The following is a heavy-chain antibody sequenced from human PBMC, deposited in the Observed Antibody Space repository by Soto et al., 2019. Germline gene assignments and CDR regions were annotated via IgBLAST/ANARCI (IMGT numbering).Heavy chain of an antibody. V-gene: IGHV3-23*01. D-gene: IGHD3-16*01. J-gene: IGHJ4*02. CDR3: TSTRPARGYY. CDR1: GFTFSSYA. CDR2: ISGSGGST. Sequence: PGGSLRLSCAASGFTFSSYAMSWVRQAPGKGLGWVSAISGSGGSTYYADSVKGRFTISRDNSKNTLYLQMNSLRAEDTAVYYCTSTRPARGYYWGQGTLVTVSS.